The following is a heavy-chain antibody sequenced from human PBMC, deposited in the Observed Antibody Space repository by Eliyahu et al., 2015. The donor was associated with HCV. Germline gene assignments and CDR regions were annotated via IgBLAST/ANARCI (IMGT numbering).Heavy chain of an antibody. D-gene: IGHD1-7*01. V-gene: IGHV3-7*01. J-gene: IGHJ6*03. CDR2: IKQDGSEK. CDR3: ARQNWNYVYYYYYYMDV. CDR1: GFTFSSYW. Sequence: EVQLVESGGGLVQPGGSLRLSCAASGFTFSSYWMSWVRQAPGKGLEWVANIKQDGSEKYYVDSVKGRFTISRDNAKNSLYLQMNSLRAEDTAVYYCARQNWNYVYYYYYYMDVWGKGTTVTVSS.